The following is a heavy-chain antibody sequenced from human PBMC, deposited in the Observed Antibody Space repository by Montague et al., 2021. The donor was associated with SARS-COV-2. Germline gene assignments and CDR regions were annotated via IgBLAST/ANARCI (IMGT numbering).Heavy chain of an antibody. V-gene: IGHV4-39*02. CDR1: GGSISSSSYY. D-gene: IGHD6-13*01. CDR3: ARDKRWGVAAAGRGFDY. CDR2: IYYSGST. Sequence: SETLSLTCTVSGGSISSSSYYWGWIRQPPGKGLEWIGSIYYSGSTYYNLSLKSRVTISVDTSKNQFSLKLSSVTAADTAVYYCARDKRWGVAAAGRGFDYWGQGTLVTVSS. J-gene: IGHJ4*02.